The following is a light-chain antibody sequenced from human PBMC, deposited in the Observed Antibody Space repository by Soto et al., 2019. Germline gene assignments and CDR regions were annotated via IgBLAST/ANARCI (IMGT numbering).Light chain of an antibody. Sequence: EIVLTQSPATLSLSPGERATLSCRASQSVSSYLAWYQPKPGQAPRLLIYDASNRATGIPARFSGSGSGTDFTLTISSLEPEDFAVYYCQQRSNWPPDTFGGGTKVEIK. CDR2: DAS. CDR3: QQRSNWPPDT. V-gene: IGKV3-11*01. CDR1: QSVSSY. J-gene: IGKJ4*01.